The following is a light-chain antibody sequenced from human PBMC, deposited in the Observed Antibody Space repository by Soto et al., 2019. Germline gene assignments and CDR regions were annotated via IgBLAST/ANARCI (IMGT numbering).Light chain of an antibody. CDR1: QSVSSN. CDR2: GAS. J-gene: IGKJ4*01. CDR3: QQYNNWPPLT. Sequence: EIVMTQSPATLSVSPGERATLSCRASQSVSSNLAWYQQKPGQAPRLLIYGASTRATGIPARFSGSGFGTKFTITISSRQSKNFAINYCQQYNNWPPLTFGGGTRWRSN. V-gene: IGKV3-15*01.